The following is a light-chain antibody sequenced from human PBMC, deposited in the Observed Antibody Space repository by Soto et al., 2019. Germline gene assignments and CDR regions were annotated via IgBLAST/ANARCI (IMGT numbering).Light chain of an antibody. CDR1: QSVLYSSNNKNY. CDR3: QQYYSTLPYT. V-gene: IGKV4-1*01. CDR2: WAS. J-gene: IGKJ2*01. Sequence: DIVMTQSPDSLAVSLGERATINCKSSQSVLYSSNNKNYLAWYQQKPGQPPKLLIYWASTRESGVPDRFSGSGSGTDFTLTISCLQAEDVAVYYCQQYYSTLPYTFGQGTKLEIK.